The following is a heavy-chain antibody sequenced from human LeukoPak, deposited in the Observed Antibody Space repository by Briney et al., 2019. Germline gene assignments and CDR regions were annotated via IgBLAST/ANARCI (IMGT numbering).Heavy chain of an antibody. D-gene: IGHD3-22*01. CDR3: AKNRPGTGYYEDY. V-gene: IGHV1-3*01. CDR1: GYIFTNYV. J-gene: IGHJ4*02. Sequence: GASVKVSCKTSGYIFTNYVIHWVRQAPGQRLEWLGWINAGNGDTQLSQKFQGRVTLTTDTSASTGYMELSSLRSEDTAVYYCAKNRPGTGYYEDYWGQGTLVTVSS. CDR2: INAGNGDT.